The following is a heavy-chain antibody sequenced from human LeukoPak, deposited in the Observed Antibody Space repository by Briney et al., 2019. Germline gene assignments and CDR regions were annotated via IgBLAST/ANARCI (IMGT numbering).Heavy chain of an antibody. CDR1: GGSFSGYY. V-gene: IGHV4-34*01. CDR2: INHSGST. Sequence: SETLSLTCAVYGGSFSGYYWSWIRQPPWKGLEWIGEINHSGSTNYNPSLKSRVTISVDTSKNQFSLKLSSVTAADTAVYYCARGRLGSRITMVRGFDPWGQGTLVTVSS. D-gene: IGHD3-10*01. J-gene: IGHJ5*02. CDR3: ARGRLGSRITMVRGFDP.